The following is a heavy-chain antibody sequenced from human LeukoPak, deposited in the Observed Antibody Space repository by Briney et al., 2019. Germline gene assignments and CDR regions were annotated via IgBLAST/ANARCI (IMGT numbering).Heavy chain of an antibody. CDR2: ISSSGSTI. J-gene: IGHJ4*02. D-gene: IGHD5-24*01. Sequence: GTSLRLSCAASGLNFTSYGMHWVRQAPGKGLEWVSYISSSGSTIYYADSVKGRFTISRDNAKNSLYLQMNSLRAEDTAVYYCARGSGGYNYRGRYFDYWGQGTLVTVSS. V-gene: IGHV3-48*04. CDR3: ARGSGGYNYRGRYFDY. CDR1: GLNFTSYG.